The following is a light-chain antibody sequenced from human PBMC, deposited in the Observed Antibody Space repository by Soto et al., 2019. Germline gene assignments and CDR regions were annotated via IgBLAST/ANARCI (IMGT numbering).Light chain of an antibody. CDR2: DAS. J-gene: IGKJ1*01. V-gene: IGKV3-15*01. CDR3: QQYNNWPQT. Sequence: ETMMTRSPDTLSVSLGERATLSCRASQSLRSSLAWYQQKPGQAPRLLIYDASTRATGIPARFSGSGSGTDFTLTISGLQSEDFEVYYCQQYNNWPQTFGQGTKVDI. CDR1: QSLRSS.